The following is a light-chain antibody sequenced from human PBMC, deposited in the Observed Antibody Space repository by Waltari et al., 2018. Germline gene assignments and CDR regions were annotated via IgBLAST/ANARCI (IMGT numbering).Light chain of an antibody. CDR1: RSDIGSAT. V-gene: IGLV1-44*01. CDR3: AAWDKSLSGPV. J-gene: IGLJ3*02. CDR2: GTD. Sequence: QSALTQPPSVSGTPGQRVTISCSTSRSDIGSATVNWYQQLPVTAPKLLIFGTDKRPSGVPDRFSGSKSGTSAYLAIRGLQSEDEADYYCAAWDKSLSGPVFGGGTKLTVL.